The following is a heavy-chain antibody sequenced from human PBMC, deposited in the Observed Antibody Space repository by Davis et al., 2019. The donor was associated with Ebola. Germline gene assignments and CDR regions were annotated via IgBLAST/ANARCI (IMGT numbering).Heavy chain of an antibody. D-gene: IGHD6-6*01. V-gene: IGHV3-11*04. Sequence: PGGSLRLSCAASGFTFSDYYMHWIRQPPGKGLEWVSYISSTGSTIYYADSVKGRFTISRDNAKNSLYLQMNSLRAEDTAVYYCASSNIAARPGYYYGMDVWGQGTTVTVSS. CDR3: ASSNIAARPGYYYGMDV. CDR1: GFTFSDYY. J-gene: IGHJ6*02. CDR2: ISSTGSTI.